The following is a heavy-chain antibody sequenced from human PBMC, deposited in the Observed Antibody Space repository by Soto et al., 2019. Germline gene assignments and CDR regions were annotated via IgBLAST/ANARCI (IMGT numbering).Heavy chain of an antibody. J-gene: IGHJ4*02. Sequence: ASVKVSCKGSGYSFTTYWIGWMRQMPGKGLEWMGIIHPGDSDTRYNPSFQGQVTFSVDTSTSTAYLQWSSLKASDTAMYYCARTRRGQWLETYFDYWGQGTLVTVSS. V-gene: IGHV5-51*06. CDR3: ARTRRGQWLETYFDY. D-gene: IGHD6-19*01. CDR1: GYSFTTYW. CDR2: IHPGDSDT.